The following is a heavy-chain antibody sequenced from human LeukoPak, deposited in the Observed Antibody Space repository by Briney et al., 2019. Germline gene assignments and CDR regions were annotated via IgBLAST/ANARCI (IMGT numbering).Heavy chain of an antibody. D-gene: IGHD6-6*01. J-gene: IGHJ6*03. CDR2: ITHDGTYK. V-gene: IGHV3-30-3*02. CDR1: GFTFSDYA. CDR3: AKRGGIIAARPYYYYYMDV. Sequence: PGGSLRLSCAASGFTFSDYAMHWVRQAPGKGLEWVAVITHDGTYKRSADSVRGRFTISRDNSKDTLYLQMTSLRTEDTAVYYCAKRGGIIAARPYYYYYMDVWGKGTTVTVSS.